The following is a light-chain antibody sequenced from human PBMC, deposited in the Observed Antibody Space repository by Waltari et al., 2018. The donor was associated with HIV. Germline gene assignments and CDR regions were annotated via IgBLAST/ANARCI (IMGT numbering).Light chain of an antibody. CDR3: QQYYSTPYT. CDR2: WAS. J-gene: IGKJ2*01. Sequence: DIVMTQSPDSLTVFLGERATINCKSSQSVLYSSNNKNYLAWYQQKAGQPPKLLIYWASTRESGVPDRFSASGSGTDFSLTISSLQAEDVAVYYCQQYYSTPYTFGQGTKLETK. V-gene: IGKV4-1*01. CDR1: QSVLYSSNNKNY.